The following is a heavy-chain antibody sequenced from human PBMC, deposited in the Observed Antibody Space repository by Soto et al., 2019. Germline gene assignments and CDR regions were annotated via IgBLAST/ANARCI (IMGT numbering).Heavy chain of an antibody. CDR1: GFTFSSYE. J-gene: IGHJ4*02. D-gene: IGHD1-26*01. CDR3: ARDTTMGRYYFDY. CDR2: ISSSGSTI. V-gene: IGHV3-48*03. Sequence: GGSLRLSCAASGFTFSSYEMNWVRQAPGKGLEWVPYISSSGSTIYYADSVKGRFTSSRDNAKNSLYLQMNSLRAEDTAVYYCARDTTMGRYYFDYWGQGTLVTVSS.